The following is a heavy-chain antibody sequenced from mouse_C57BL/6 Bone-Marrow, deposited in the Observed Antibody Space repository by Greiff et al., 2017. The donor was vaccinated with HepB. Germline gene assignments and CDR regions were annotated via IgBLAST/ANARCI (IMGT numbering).Heavy chain of an antibody. J-gene: IGHJ4*01. V-gene: IGHV5-2*01. Sequence: EVKLMDSGGGLVQPGESLKLSCESNEYEFPSHDMSWVRKTPEKRLELVAAINSDGGSTYYPYTMERRFIISRDNTKKTLYLQMSSLRSEDTALYYCARMGGGDYYAMDYWGQGTSVTVSS. CDR2: INSDGGST. CDR3: ARMGGGDYYAMDY. D-gene: IGHD4-1*01. CDR1: EYEFPSHD.